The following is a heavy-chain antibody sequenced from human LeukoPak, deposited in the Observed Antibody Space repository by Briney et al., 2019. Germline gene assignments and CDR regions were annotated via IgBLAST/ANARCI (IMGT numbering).Heavy chain of an antibody. CDR2: ISSSSSYI. CDR3: ARDGEVYYYMDV. D-gene: IGHD3-10*01. Sequence: GGSLRLSCAASGFTFSSYSMNWVRQAPGKGLEWVSSISSSSSYIYYADSVKGRFTISRDNAKNSLYLQMNSLRAEDTAVYYCARDGEVYYYMDVWGKGTTVTVSS. V-gene: IGHV3-21*01. CDR1: GFTFSSYS. J-gene: IGHJ6*03.